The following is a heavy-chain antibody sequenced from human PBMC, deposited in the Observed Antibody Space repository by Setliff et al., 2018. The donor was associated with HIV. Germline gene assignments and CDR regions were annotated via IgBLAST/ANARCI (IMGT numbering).Heavy chain of an antibody. CDR2: ISGSGGST. CDR1: GFNFSSYA. CDR3: AKDSTSHTQHTDY. J-gene: IGHJ4*02. Sequence: PGGSLRLSCAASGFNFSSYAMSWVRQAPGKGLEWVSAISGSGGSTYYADSVKGRFTISRDNSKNTLYLQMNSLRAEDTAVYYCAKDSTSHTQHTDYWGQGTLVTVSS. V-gene: IGHV3-23*01.